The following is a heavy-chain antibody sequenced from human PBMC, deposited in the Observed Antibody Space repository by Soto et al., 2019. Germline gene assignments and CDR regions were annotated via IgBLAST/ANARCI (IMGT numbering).Heavy chain of an antibody. CDR3: ARSIVVVTAPDH. V-gene: IGHV1-3*05. CDR2: INAGNGNT. D-gene: IGHD2-21*02. CDR1: GYTFTSYA. Sequence: QVQLVQSGAEEKKPGASVKVSCKASGYTFTSYAMHWVRQAPGQRLEWMGWINAGNGNTKYSQKFQGRVTITRDTSASTAYMEMSSLRSEDTAVYYCARSIVVVTAPDHRGQGTLVTVSS. J-gene: IGHJ4*02.